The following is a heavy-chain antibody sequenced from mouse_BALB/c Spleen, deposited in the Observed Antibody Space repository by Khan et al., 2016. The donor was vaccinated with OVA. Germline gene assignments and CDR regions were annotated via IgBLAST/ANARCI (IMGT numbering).Heavy chain of an antibody. Sequence: QVQLKQSGPGLVAPSQSLSITCTVSGFSLTSYGVHWVRQPPGKGLEWLVVIWTGGSTNYNSALMSRLSISKDNSKSQVFLKMNSLQTDDTAMYYCARYYGNYGWYFDVWGAGTTVTVSS. J-gene: IGHJ1*01. V-gene: IGHV2-9*02. CDR3: ARYYGNYGWYFDV. D-gene: IGHD2-1*01. CDR2: IWTGGST. CDR1: GFSLTSYG.